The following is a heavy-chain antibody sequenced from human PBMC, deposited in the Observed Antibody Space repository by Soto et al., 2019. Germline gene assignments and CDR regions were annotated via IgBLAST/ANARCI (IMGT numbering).Heavy chain of an antibody. CDR2: IYYSGST. V-gene: IGHV4-39*01. J-gene: IGHJ5*02. CDR3: AKGIAAPTNWFDP. Sequence: SETLSLTCTVSGGSISSSSYYWGWIRQPPGKGLEWIGSIYYSGSTYYNPSLKSRVTISVDTSKNQFSLKLSSVTAADTAVYYCAKGIAAPTNWFDPWGQGTLV. CDR1: GGSISSSSYY. D-gene: IGHD6-6*01.